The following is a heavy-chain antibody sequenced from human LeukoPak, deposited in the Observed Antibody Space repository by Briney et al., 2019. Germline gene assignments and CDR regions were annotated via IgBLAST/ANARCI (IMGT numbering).Heavy chain of an antibody. V-gene: IGHV4-59*08. CDR3: ARTYCSGCSCHFDY. CDR2: IYYSGNT. Sequence: PSETLSLTRTVSGGSISSYYWSWIRQPPGKGLEWIGYIYYSGNTDSNPSLKSRVTISVDTSKNQFSLKLSSVTAADTAVYYCARTYCSGCSCHFDYWGQGTLVTVSS. CDR1: GGSISSYY. D-gene: IGHD2-15*01. J-gene: IGHJ4*02.